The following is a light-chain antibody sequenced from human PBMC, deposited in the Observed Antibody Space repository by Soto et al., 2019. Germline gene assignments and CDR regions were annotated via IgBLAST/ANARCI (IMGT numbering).Light chain of an antibody. CDR1: QSVLHSSNNKNY. CDR3: QQYYNTPLT. J-gene: IGKJ4*01. Sequence: DIVMTKSTDSLAVSLGERATVNCKSTQSVLHSSNNKNYLAWYQQKPGQPPKLLIYWASTRESGVPDRFSGSGSGTDFTLTISSLQAEDVAVYYCQQYYNTPLTFGGGTKVDIK. CDR2: WAS. V-gene: IGKV4-1*01.